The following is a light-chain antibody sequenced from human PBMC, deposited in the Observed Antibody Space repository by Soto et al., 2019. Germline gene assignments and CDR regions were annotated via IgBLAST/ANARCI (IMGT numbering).Light chain of an antibody. CDR1: QSVSSSY. CDR3: QQYGSSPYT. V-gene: IGKV3-20*01. J-gene: IGKJ2*01. CDR2: GAS. Sequence: EIVLTPSPGTPSLSPGERATLSCRASQSVSSSYLAWYQQKPGQAPRLLIYGASSRATGLPDRFSGSGSGTDFTLTISRLEPEDFAVYYCQQYGSSPYTFGQGTKLEIK.